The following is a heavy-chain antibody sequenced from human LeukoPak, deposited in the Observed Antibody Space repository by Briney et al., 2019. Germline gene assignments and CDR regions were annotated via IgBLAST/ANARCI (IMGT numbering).Heavy chain of an antibody. CDR1: GFTFSGYA. V-gene: IGHV3-23*01. CDR3: AKDWSSESESTTVDYFDY. CDR2: ISGSGGST. Sequence: GGSLRLSCAASGFTFSGYAMSWVRQAPGKGLEWVSGISGSGGSTYYADSVKGRFTISRDNSKNTLYLQMNSLRAEDTAVYYCAKDWSSESESTTVDYFDYWGQGTLVTVSS. D-gene: IGHD4-23*01. J-gene: IGHJ4*02.